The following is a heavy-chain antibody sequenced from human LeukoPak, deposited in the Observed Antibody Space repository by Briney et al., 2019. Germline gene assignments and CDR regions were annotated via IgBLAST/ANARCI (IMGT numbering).Heavy chain of an antibody. CDR1: GGSISSSSYY. V-gene: IGHV4-39*02. CDR2: IYYSGST. D-gene: IGHD3-10*01. CDR3: AKDLQHLWTFGVLDY. Sequence: SETLSLTCTVSGGSISSSSYYWGWIRQPPGKGLEWIGSIYYSGSTYYNPSLKSRVTISVDTSKNQFSLKLSSVTAADTAVYYCAKDLQHLWTFGVLDYWGQGTLVTVSS. J-gene: IGHJ4*02.